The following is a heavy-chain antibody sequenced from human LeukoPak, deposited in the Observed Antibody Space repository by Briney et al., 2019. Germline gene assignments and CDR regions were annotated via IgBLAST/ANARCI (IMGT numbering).Heavy chain of an antibody. V-gene: IGHV3-23*01. CDR1: GFTFSNYA. CDR2: IHGSGVST. Sequence: GGSLRLSCAASGFTFSNYAMSWVRQAPGKGLEWVSTIHGSGVSTYYADSVKGRFTISRDNSKNTLYLQMNSLRAEDTAVYYCAKDGDAFDIWGQGTMVTVSS. CDR3: AKDGDAFDI. J-gene: IGHJ3*02.